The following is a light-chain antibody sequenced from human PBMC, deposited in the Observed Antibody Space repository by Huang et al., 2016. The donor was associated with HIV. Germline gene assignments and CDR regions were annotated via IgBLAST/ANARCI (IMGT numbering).Light chain of an antibody. Sequence: DIQMTQSPSSLSASVGDRVIITCRASQSISNYLTWYQHKPGKAPRLLIYAASSLQSGVPSRFSGSGSKTTFTLTISSLQPEDFATYYCQQTYDTPPLTFGGGTRVDMK. CDR2: AAS. CDR3: QQTYDTPPLT. J-gene: IGKJ4*01. CDR1: QSISNY. V-gene: IGKV1-39*01.